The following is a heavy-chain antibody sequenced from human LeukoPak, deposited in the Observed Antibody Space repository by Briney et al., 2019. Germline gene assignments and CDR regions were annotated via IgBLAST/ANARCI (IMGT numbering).Heavy chain of an antibody. J-gene: IGHJ4*02. CDR2: ISWNSGSI. CDR3: AKEAQPGYSSGWYGYFDY. CDR1: GFTFDDYA. Sequence: GGSLRLSCAASGFTFDDYAMHWVRQAPGKGLEWVSGISWNSGSIGYADSVKGRFTISRDNAKNSLYLQMNSLRAEDTALYYCAKEAQPGYSSGWYGYFDYWGQGTLVTVSS. D-gene: IGHD6-19*01. V-gene: IGHV3-9*01.